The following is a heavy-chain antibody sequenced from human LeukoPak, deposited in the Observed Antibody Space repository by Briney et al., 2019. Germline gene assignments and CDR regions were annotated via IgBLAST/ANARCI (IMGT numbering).Heavy chain of an antibody. CDR2: IRSTANGYAT. V-gene: IGHV3-73*01. CDR3: TTWLRFGKAFDI. J-gene: IGHJ3*02. D-gene: IGHD5-12*01. Sequence: GGSLRLSCAASGFTFSGSALHWVRQASGKGLEWVGRIRSTANGYATAYAASVKGRFTISRDDSKNTAYLQMNSLKTEDTAVYYCTTWLRFGKAFDIWGQGTMVTVSS. CDR1: GFTFSGSA.